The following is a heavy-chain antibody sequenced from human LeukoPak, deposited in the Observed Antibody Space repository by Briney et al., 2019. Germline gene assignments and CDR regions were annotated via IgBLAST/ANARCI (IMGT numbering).Heavy chain of an antibody. V-gene: IGHV4-34*01. Sequence: SETLSLTCAVYGGSFSGYYGSWIRQPPGKGLEWIGEINHSGSTNYNPSIKSRVTISVDKSKKQFSLKLNSVTAADTAVYYCASSSSGSYYDAFDIWGQGTMVTVSS. CDR1: GGSFSGYY. D-gene: IGHD3-10*01. CDR3: ASSSSGSYYDAFDI. J-gene: IGHJ3*02. CDR2: INHSGST.